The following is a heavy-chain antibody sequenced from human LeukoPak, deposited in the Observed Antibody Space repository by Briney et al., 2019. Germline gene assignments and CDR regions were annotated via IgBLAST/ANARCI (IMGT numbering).Heavy chain of an antibody. J-gene: IGHJ4*02. CDR2: IYNSGST. V-gene: IGHV4-61*01. CDR1: GGSVSSGSYC. CDR3: ARAVGLWRIAAAGTLDY. D-gene: IGHD6-13*01. Sequence: SETLSLTCTVSGGSVSSGSYCWSWIRQPPGKGLEWIGYIYNSGSTNYNPSLKSRVTISVDTSKNQISLKLNSVTAADTAVYYCARAVGLWRIAAAGTLDYWGQGTLVTVSS.